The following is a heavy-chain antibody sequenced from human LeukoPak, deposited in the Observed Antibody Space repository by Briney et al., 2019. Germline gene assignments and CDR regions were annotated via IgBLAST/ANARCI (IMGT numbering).Heavy chain of an antibody. CDR3: AKRPSDYGDYVSYFDY. J-gene: IGHJ4*02. V-gene: IGHV3-30*18. Sequence: GGPLRLSCAASGFSFISYGMHWVRQAPGKGLEWVGAISDDGRRKDYADSVKGRFTISRDNSKDTLYLQMNSLRAEDTAVYYCAKRPSDYGDYVSYFDYWGQGTLVTVSS. CDR1: GFSFISYG. D-gene: IGHD4-17*01. CDR2: ISDDGRRK.